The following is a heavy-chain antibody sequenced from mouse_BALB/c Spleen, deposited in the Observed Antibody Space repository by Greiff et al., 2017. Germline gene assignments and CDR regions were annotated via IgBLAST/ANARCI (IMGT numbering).Heavy chain of an antibody. J-gene: IGHJ2*01. Sequence: QVQLKESGPGLVAPSQSLSITCTVSGFSLTSYGVHWVRQPPGKGLEWLGVIWAGGSTNYNSALMSRLSISKDNSKSQVFLKMNSLQTDDTAMYYCARAYYYGSSLFDYWGQGTTLTVSS. CDR2: IWAGGST. CDR1: GFSLTSYG. V-gene: IGHV2-9*02. D-gene: IGHD1-1*01. CDR3: ARAYYYGSSLFDY.